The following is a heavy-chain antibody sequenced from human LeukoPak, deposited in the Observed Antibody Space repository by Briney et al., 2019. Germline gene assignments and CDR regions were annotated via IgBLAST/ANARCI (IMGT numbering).Heavy chain of an antibody. D-gene: IGHD3-10*01. CDR2: IYYSGST. Sequence: PSETLSLTCTVSGGSISSYYWSWIRQPPGKGLEWIGYIYYSGSTNYNPSLKSRVTISVDTSKNQFSLKLSSVTAADTAVYYCARWFGESPGFDYWGQGTLVTVSS. V-gene: IGHV4-59*01. CDR3: ARWFGESPGFDY. J-gene: IGHJ4*02. CDR1: GGSISSYY.